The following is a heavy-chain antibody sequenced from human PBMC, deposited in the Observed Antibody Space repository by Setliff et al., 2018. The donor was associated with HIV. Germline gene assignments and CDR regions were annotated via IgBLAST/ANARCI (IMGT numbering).Heavy chain of an antibody. CDR1: GGPIGSYY. CDR3: ARDPGDYDYVWGTKRGWFDP. V-gene: IGHV4-4*07. D-gene: IGHD3-16*01. Sequence: SETLSLTCTVSGGPIGSYYWSWIRQPAGKGLEWIGRIYTTGSTNYSPSLKSRVTMSVDTSKNLFSLKLSSVTAADTAVYYCARDPGDYDYVWGTKRGWFDPWGQGTLVTVSS. CDR2: IYTTGST. J-gene: IGHJ5*02.